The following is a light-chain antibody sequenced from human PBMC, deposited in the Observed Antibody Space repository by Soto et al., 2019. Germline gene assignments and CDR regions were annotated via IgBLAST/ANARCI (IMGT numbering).Light chain of an antibody. CDR3: GSWDSSLSAYV. J-gene: IGLJ1*01. CDR2: DDD. Sequence: QYVLTQPPSVSAAPGQMVTISCSGSSSNIGGNSVSWYQQLPGTAPKLLIYDDDKRPSGIPDRFSGSKSGTSATLGITGFQTGDEADYYCGSWDSSLSAYVFGTGTKVTVL. V-gene: IGLV1-51*01. CDR1: SSNIGGNS.